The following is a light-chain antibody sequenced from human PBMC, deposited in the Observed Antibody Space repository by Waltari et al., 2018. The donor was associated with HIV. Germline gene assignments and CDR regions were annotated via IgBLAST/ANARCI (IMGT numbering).Light chain of an antibody. CDR2: DVT. J-gene: IGLJ1*01. CDR3: CSYAGRYTYV. Sequence: QSALTQPRSVSGSPGQPVTISCPGTSGDVGSYNYVSWYQQHPGEAPKRMIYDVTKRPSGVPDRFSGSKSDNTASLSISGLQAEDEADYYCCSYAGRYTYVFGTGTKVTVL. V-gene: IGLV2-11*01. CDR1: SGDVGSYNY.